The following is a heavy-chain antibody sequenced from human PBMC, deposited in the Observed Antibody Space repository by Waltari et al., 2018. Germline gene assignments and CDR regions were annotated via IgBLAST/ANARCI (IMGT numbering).Heavy chain of an antibody. D-gene: IGHD3-10*01. J-gene: IGHJ6*03. CDR3: AKDRGSGYYYYMDV. V-gene: IGHV3-9*01. CDR1: GFTFDDYA. CDR2: ISWNSGSI. Sequence: EVQLVESGGGLVQPGRSLRLSCAASGFTFDDYAMHWVRQAPGKGLEWVSGISWNSGSIGYADSVKGRFTISRDNAKNSLYLQMNSLRAEDTALYYCAKDRGSGYYYYMDVWGKGTTVTVSS.